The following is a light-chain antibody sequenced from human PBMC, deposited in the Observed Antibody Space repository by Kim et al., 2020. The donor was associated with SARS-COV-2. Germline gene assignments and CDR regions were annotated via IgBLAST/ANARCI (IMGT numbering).Light chain of an antibody. CDR2: GNS. V-gene: IGLV1-40*01. Sequence: QSVLTQPPSVSGAPGQRVTISCTGSSSNIGAGYDVHWYQQLPGTAPKLLIYGNSNRPSGVPDRFSGSKSGTSASLAITGLQADDEADYFCQSYDSSLSVSGSVFGGGTQLTVL. CDR1: SSNIGAGYD. CDR3: QSYDSSLSVSGSV. J-gene: IGLJ3*02.